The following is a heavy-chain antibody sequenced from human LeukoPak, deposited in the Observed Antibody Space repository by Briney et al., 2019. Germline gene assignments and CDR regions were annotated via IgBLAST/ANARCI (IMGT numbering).Heavy chain of an antibody. CDR1: GFTFSSYA. J-gene: IGHJ4*02. CDR3: AKSRSSSISCYNY. D-gene: IGHD2-2*02. Sequence: GGSLRLSCAASGFTFSSYAMSWVRQAPGKGLEWVSAISGSGGSTYYTDSVKGRFTISRDNSTTTLYLQINSLGADDTAVYYCAKSRSSSISCYNYWGQGTLVTVSS. CDR2: ISGSGGST. V-gene: IGHV3-23*01.